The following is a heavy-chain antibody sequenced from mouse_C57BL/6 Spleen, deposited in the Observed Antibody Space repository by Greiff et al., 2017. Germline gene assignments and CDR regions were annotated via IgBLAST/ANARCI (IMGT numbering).Heavy chain of an antibody. V-gene: IGHV1-20*01. CDR2: INPYNGAT. J-gene: IGHJ4*01. Sequence: VQLQQSGPELVKPGDSVKISCKASGYSFTGYFMNWVMQSHGKSLEWIGRINPYNGATFYNQMFKGKATLTVDNTSSTTHMELRSLTSEDSAVYYCARFITTVVARDYAMDYWGQGTSVTVSS. D-gene: IGHD1-1*01. CDR1: GYSFTGYF. CDR3: ARFITTVVARDYAMDY.